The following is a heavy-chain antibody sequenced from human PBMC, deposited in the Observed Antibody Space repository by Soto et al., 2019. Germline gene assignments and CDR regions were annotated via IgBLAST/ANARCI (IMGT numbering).Heavy chain of an antibody. CDR1: VYTFTSYA. D-gene: IGHD2-2*01. Sequence: GASVKVSCKASVYTFTSYAMHWVRQAPGQRLEWMGWINAGNGNTKYSQKFQGRVTITRDTSASTAYMELSSLRSEDTAVYYCARARYCSSTSCPYYFDYWGQGTLVTVSS. V-gene: IGHV1-3*01. CDR3: ARARYCSSTSCPYYFDY. CDR2: INAGNGNT. J-gene: IGHJ4*02.